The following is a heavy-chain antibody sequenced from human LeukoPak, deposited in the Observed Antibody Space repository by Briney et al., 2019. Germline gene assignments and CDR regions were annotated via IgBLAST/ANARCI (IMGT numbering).Heavy chain of an antibody. CDR1: GYTFTSYG. CDR2: ISAYNGNT. CDR3: ARDRGGCGWEMATIMAY. V-gene: IGHV1-18*01. J-gene: IGHJ4*02. D-gene: IGHD5-24*01. Sequence: GASVKVSCKASGYTFTSYGISWVRQAPGQGLEWMGWISAYNGNTNYAQKLQGRVTMTTDTSTSTAYMELRSLRSDDTAVYYCARDRGGCGWEMATIMAYWGQGTLVTVSS.